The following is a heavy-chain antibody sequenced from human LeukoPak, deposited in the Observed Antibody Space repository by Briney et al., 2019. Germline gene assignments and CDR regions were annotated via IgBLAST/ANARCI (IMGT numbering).Heavy chain of an antibody. CDR3: AKSQWLAQEGFDY. D-gene: IGHD6-19*01. CDR1: GFTFSAYA. J-gene: IGHJ4*02. CDR2: INSNGGST. V-gene: IGHV3-64*01. Sequence: GSLRLSCAASGFTFSAYAMHWVRQAPGKRLEYVSSINSNGGSTYYANSVRGRFTVSRDNSKNTLYLQIDSLRAEDMAVYFCAKSQWLAQEGFDYWGQGTLVTVSS.